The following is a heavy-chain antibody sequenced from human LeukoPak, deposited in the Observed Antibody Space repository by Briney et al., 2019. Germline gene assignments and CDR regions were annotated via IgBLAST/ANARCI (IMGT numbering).Heavy chain of an antibody. J-gene: IGHJ4*02. Sequence: ASVKVSCKASGGTFSSYAISWARQAPGQGLEWMGGIIPIFGTANYAQKFQGRVTITADESTSTAYMELSSLRSEDTAVYYCAREGVYYDSSGPFDYWGQGTLVTVSS. CDR1: GGTFSSYA. CDR3: AREGVYYDSSGPFDY. D-gene: IGHD3-22*01. CDR2: IIPIFGTA. V-gene: IGHV1-69*13.